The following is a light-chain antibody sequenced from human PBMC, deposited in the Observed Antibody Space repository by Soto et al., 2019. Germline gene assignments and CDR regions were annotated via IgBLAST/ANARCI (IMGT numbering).Light chain of an antibody. CDR2: DAS. CDR1: QSVSSN. J-gene: IGKJ4*01. Sequence: VMTQSPATLSLSPGDRATLSCRASQSVSSNLAWYQQKPGLAPRLLIYDASSRATGIQDRFSGSGSGTEFTLTIRRLEPEDFAVYYCQQYGSSPLFGGGTKVDIK. V-gene: IGKV3D-20*01. CDR3: QQYGSSPL.